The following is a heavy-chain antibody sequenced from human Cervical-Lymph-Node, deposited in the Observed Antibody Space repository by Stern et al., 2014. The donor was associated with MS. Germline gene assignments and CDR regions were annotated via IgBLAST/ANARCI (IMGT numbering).Heavy chain of an antibody. J-gene: IGHJ4*02. V-gene: IGHV1-24*01. CDR1: GHPLSEFA. D-gene: IGHD3-10*01. CDR3: ATDRGVK. Sequence: QLVQSGAEVKKPGASVTVSCNVAGHPLSEFAMHWLRQLPTRGLEWMGQFDPEDGETVYAQQFQGRLSMPEDTSTGTAYMTLTALRSEDTAVYYCATDRGVKWGQGTLVTVSS. CDR2: FDPEDGET.